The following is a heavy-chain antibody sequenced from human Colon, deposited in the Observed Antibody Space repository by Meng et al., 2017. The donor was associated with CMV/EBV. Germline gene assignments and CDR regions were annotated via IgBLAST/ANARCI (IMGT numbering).Heavy chain of an antibody. V-gene: IGHV3-21*06. CDR1: GFTFGSYT. Sequence: GGSLRLSCVGSGFTFGSYTLNWVRHAPGKGLEWVASISKTSSFINYADSVKGRFIIPRDNAMNTLHLQMNSLRVEDTAVYYCTRAILGPIIGEFEYWGQGTLVTVSS. CDR3: TRAILGPIIGEFEY. D-gene: IGHD3-10*01. J-gene: IGHJ4*02. CDR2: ISKTSSFI.